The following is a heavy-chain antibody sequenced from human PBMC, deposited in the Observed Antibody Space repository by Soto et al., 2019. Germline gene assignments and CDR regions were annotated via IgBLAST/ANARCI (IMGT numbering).Heavy chain of an antibody. D-gene: IGHD4-17*01. CDR3: AHVVTTVTTR. Sequence: QITLKESGPTLVKPTQTLTLTCTFSGFSFSASGVGVGWIRQPPGKALEWLALIYWDDDKRSSPSLKSRLTITKDTSKNQVVLSMTNMDPVDTATYYCAHVVTTVTTRWGQGTLVTVSS. CDR2: IYWDDDK. J-gene: IGHJ4*02. V-gene: IGHV2-5*02. CDR1: GFSFSASGVG.